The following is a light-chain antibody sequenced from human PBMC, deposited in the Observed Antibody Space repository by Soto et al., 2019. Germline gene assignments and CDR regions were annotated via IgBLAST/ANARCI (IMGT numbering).Light chain of an antibody. V-gene: IGKV3-20*01. Sequence: EIVLTQSPGTLSLSPGERATLSCRGSQSVSSSYLAWYQQKPGQAPRLLIYGASSRATGIPDRFSGSGSGTEFTLTISRLQTDDFATYYCQHYNSYSEAFGQGTKVDIK. CDR1: QSVSSSY. CDR2: GAS. CDR3: QHYNSYSEA. J-gene: IGKJ1*01.